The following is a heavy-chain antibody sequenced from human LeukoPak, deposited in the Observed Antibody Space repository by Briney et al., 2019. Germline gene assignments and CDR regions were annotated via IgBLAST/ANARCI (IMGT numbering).Heavy chain of an antibody. CDR3: ARRTRGYSYGPYYYGMDV. D-gene: IGHD5-18*01. CDR1: GGSFSGYY. Sequence: SETLSLTCAVYGGSFSGYYWSWIRQPPGKGLEWIGEINHSGSTNYNPSPKSRITISVDTSKNQSSLKLNSVTAADTAVYSCARRTRGYSYGPYYYGMDVWGQGTTVTVSS. CDR2: INHSGST. J-gene: IGHJ6*02. V-gene: IGHV4-34*01.